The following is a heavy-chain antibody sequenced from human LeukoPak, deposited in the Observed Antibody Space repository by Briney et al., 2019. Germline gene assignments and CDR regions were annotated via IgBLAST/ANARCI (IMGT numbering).Heavy chain of an antibody. CDR1: GYTFTGYY. Sequence: ASVKVSCKASGYTFTGYYMHWVRQAPGQGLEWMGWINPNSGGTNYAQKFQGRVTMTRDTSISTAYMELSRLRSDDTAVYYCARVVSLAAAGYDYWGQGTLVTVSS. CDR3: ARVVSLAAAGYDY. J-gene: IGHJ4*02. D-gene: IGHD6-13*01. CDR2: INPNSGGT. V-gene: IGHV1-2*02.